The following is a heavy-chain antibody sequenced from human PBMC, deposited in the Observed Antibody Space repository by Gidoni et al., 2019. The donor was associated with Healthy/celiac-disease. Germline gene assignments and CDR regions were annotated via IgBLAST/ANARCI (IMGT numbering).Heavy chain of an antibody. Sequence: VQLVQSAAEVKKPGASVKVSCKVSGYTLPELSMHGVRQAPGKGLEWMGGVDPEDGETIYAQKFQGRVTMTEDTSTDTAYMELSSRRSEDTAVYYCATVQRQQLVRYTPGYWFDPWGQGTLVTVAS. CDR2: VDPEDGET. D-gene: IGHD6-13*01. J-gene: IGHJ5*02. CDR1: GYTLPELS. CDR3: ATVQRQQLVRYTPGYWFDP. V-gene: IGHV1-24*01.